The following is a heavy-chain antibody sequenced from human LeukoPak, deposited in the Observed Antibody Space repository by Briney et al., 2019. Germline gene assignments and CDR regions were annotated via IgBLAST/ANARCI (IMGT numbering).Heavy chain of an antibody. CDR2: INSDGGST. Sequence: PGGSLRLSCAASGFTFSSYWMHWVRQAPRKGLVWVSRINSDGGSTSYADSVKGRFTISRDNAKNTLYLQMNSLRAEDTAVYYCARGVGYCSSTSCYWWFDPWGQGTLVTVSS. J-gene: IGHJ5*02. CDR1: GFTFSSYW. CDR3: ARGVGYCSSTSCYWWFDP. D-gene: IGHD2-2*01. V-gene: IGHV3-74*01.